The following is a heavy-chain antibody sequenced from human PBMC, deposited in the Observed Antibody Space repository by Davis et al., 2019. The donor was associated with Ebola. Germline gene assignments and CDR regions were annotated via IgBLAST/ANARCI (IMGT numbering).Heavy chain of an antibody. D-gene: IGHD4-23*01. CDR2: IKQDGSEK. J-gene: IGHJ4*02. Sequence: GGSLRLSCAASGFTFSSYWMSWVRQAPGKGLEWVANIKQDGSEKYYVDSVKGRFTISRDNAKNSLYLQMNSLRAEDTALYYCAKDRWSNYGGNGHWGQGTLVTVSS. CDR1: GFTFSSYW. V-gene: IGHV3-7*03. CDR3: AKDRWSNYGGNGH.